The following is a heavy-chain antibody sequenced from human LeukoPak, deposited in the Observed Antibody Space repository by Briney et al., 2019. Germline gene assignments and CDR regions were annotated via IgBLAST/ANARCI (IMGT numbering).Heavy chain of an antibody. CDR1: RFTFSSYS. CDR2: ISSSGSSI. CDR3: ARDPTSKRGNSWVVRFDY. Sequence: GGSLRLSCAASRFTFSSYSMNWVRQAPGQGLEWVSYISSSGSSIYYADSVKGRFTISRDNAKNSLYLQMNSLRAEDTAVYYCARDPTSKRGNSWVVRFDYWGQGTLVSVSS. J-gene: IGHJ4*02. D-gene: IGHD4-23*01. V-gene: IGHV3-48*04.